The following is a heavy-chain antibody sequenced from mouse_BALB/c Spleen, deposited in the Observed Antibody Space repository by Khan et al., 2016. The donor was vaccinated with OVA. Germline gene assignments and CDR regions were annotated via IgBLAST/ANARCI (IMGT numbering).Heavy chain of an antibody. Sequence: VQLKQSGPGLVKPSQSLSLTCTVTGYSITSGYGWNWIRQFPGNKLEWMGYISYSGSTNYNPSLKSRISINRDTSKNQFFLQLNSVTTEDTATXFCAKTARITYWGQGTTLTVSS. D-gene: IGHD1-2*01. CDR2: ISYSGST. CDR1: GYSITSGYG. J-gene: IGHJ2*01. CDR3: AKTARITY. V-gene: IGHV3-2*02.